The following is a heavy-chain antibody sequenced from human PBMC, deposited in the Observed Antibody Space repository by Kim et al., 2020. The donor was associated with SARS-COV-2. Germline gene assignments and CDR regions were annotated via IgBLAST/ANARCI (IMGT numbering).Heavy chain of an antibody. CDR2: GSGVGVNK. CDR1: GFTFDNYA. Sequence: GGSLRLSCVGSGFTFDNYAMSWVRQAPGKGLEWVSVGSGVGVNKFYADSVRGRFTISRDNSKNILYLQMNSLRDEDTALYYCAKMPVMDGYHYFYYYGM. J-gene: IGHJ6*01. V-gene: IGHV3-23*01. CDR3: AKMPVMDGYHYFYYYGM. D-gene: IGHD5-12*01.